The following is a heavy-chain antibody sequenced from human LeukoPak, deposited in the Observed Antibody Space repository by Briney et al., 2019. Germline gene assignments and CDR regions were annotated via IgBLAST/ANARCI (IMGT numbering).Heavy chain of an antibody. Sequence: GGSLRLSCAASGFTCDDYAMHWVRQAPGKGLEWVSLISGDGGSTYYADSVKGRFTISRDNSKNSLYLQMNSLRTEDTALYYCAKDGRAEQWLPPDYWGQGTLVTVSS. CDR1: GFTCDDYA. CDR2: ISGDGGST. D-gene: IGHD6-19*01. CDR3: AKDGRAEQWLPPDY. J-gene: IGHJ4*02. V-gene: IGHV3-43*02.